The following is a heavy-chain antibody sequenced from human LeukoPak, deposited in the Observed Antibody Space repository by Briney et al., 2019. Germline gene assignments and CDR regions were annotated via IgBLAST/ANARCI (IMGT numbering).Heavy chain of an antibody. Sequence: GGSLRLSCAISGITFSSHAISWVRQAPGKGLEWVSAISGSGATTYYADSVKGRFIISRDNSKNTLSLQMRSLRAEDTAVYYCAKEDTAGITPVLDYWGQGTLVTVSS. CDR3: AKEDTAGITPVLDY. J-gene: IGHJ4*02. CDR1: GITFSSHA. CDR2: ISGSGATT. D-gene: IGHD5-18*01. V-gene: IGHV3-23*01.